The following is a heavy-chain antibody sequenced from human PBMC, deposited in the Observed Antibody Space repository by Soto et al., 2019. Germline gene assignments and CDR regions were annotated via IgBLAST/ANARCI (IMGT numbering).Heavy chain of an antibody. Sequence: QVQLVQSGAEVKKPGASVKVSCKASGYSFTSYDISWVRQATGQGLEWMGWMNPNSGNTGYAQKFQGRVTLTRDTSITTAYMELRSLRSEDTAVYYCARARNCSNGICYMFLHHWGQGTLVTVSS. D-gene: IGHD2-8*01. V-gene: IGHV1-8*01. CDR2: MNPNSGNT. CDR1: GYSFTSYD. J-gene: IGHJ1*01. CDR3: ARARNCSNGICYMFLHH.